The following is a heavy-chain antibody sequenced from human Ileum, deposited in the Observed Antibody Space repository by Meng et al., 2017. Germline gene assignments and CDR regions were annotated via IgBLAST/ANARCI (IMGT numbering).Heavy chain of an antibody. CDR3: ARADYVRYFDL. D-gene: IGHD3-10*02. V-gene: IGHV4-4*02. J-gene: IGHJ2*01. Sequence: QVHLQVSGPGLGKPSETLYLTCAVSGGSIESNNWWTWIRQPPGQGLEWIGEVYHSGSTHYNPSLQSRVTISIDNSKNRFSLSLNSVTAADTAIYYCARADYVRYFDLWGRGTLVTVSS. CDR1: GGSIESNNW. CDR2: VYHSGST.